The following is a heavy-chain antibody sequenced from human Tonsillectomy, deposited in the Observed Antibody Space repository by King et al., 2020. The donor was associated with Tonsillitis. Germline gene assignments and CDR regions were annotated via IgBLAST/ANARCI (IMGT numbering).Heavy chain of an antibody. CDR2: ISHSGST. V-gene: IGHV4-34*01. Sequence: VQLQQWGAGLLKPSETLSLTCAVSAGSLSGYYWSWIRQPPGKGLEWVGEISHSGSTKYKPSLRGRVTISLDTSRSQFFLKLTSVTSADTAVYYRARNFDLWGRGTLVTGSS. CDR3: ARNFDL. J-gene: IGHJ2*01. CDR1: AGSLSGYY.